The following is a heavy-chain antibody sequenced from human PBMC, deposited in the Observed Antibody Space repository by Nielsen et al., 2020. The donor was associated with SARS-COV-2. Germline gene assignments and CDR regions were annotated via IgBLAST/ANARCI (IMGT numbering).Heavy chain of an antibody. V-gene: IGHV1-24*01. CDR3: ARGLVWGIVVVVAATLDY. D-gene: IGHD2-15*01. J-gene: IGHJ4*02. CDR1: GGTFSSYA. CDR2: FDPEDGET. Sequence: ASVKVSCKASGGTFSSYAISWVRQAPGKGLEWMGGFDPEDGETIYAQKFQGRVTMTEDTSTDTAYMELSSLRSEDTAVYYCARGLVWGIVVVVAATLDYWGQGTLVTVSS.